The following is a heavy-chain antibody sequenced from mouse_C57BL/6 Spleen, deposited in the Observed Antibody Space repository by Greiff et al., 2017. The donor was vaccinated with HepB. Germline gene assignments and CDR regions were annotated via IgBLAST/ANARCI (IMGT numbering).Heavy chain of an antibody. CDR3: ARETTTVVASYYAMDY. Sequence: EVQVVESGGGLVKPGGSLKLSCAASGFTFSSYAMSWVRQTPEKRLEWVATISDGGSYTYYPDNVKGRFTISRDNAKNNLYLQMSHLKSEDTAMYYCARETTTVVASYYAMDYWGQGTSVTVSS. CDR1: GFTFSSYA. J-gene: IGHJ4*01. CDR2: ISDGGSYT. V-gene: IGHV5-4*01. D-gene: IGHD1-1*01.